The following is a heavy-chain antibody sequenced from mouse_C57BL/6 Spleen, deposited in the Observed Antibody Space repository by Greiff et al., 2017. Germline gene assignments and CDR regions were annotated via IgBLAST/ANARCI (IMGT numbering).Heavy chain of an antibody. CDR3: ARRGYPTDYYAMDY. CDR2: ISSGGSYT. D-gene: IGHD3-1*01. V-gene: IGHV5-6*02. CDR1: GFTFSSYG. Sequence: EVKLVESGGDLVKPGGSLKLSCAASGFTFSSYGMSWVRQTPDKRLEWVATISSGGSYTYYPDSVKGRFPISRYNAKNTLYLQMSSLKSEDTAMYYCARRGYPTDYYAMDYWGQGTSVTVSS. J-gene: IGHJ4*01.